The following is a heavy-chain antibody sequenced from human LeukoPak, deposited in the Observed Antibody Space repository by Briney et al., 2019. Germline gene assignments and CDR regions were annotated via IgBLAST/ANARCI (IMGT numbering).Heavy chain of an antibody. J-gene: IGHJ4*02. V-gene: IGHV3-66*01. Sequence: GGSLRLSCAASGFTVSNNYMIWVRQAPGKGLEWVSVIYGDDSTFYADSVKGRFTISRDNSKNTLYLQMNSLRAEDTAVYYCAKEDCGVDCSTFDYWGQGTLVTVSS. D-gene: IGHD2-21*02. CDR2: IYGDDST. CDR3: AKEDCGVDCSTFDY. CDR1: GFTVSNNY.